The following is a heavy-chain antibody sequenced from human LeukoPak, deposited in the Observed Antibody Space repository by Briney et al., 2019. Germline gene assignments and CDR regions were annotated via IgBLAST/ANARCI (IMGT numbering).Heavy chain of an antibody. V-gene: IGHV3-30*18. J-gene: IGHJ6*02. Sequence: GGSLRISCAASGFTFSSYGRHWVRQAPGKGLEWVAVISYDGSNKYYADSVKGRFTISRDNSKNTLYLQMNSLRAEDTAVYYCAKDLADYDFWSGYFQPYYYYYGMDIWGQGTTVTVSS. CDR3: AKDLADYDFWSGYFQPYYYYYGMDI. CDR2: ISYDGSNK. CDR1: GFTFSSYG. D-gene: IGHD3-3*01.